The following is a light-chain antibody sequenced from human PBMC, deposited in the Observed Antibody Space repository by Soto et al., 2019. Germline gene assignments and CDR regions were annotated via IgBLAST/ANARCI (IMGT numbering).Light chain of an antibody. CDR1: SSDVGGYNY. CDR2: DVS. Sequence: QSVLTQPASVSGSPGQSITISCTGTSSDVGGYNYVSWLQQHPGKVPKLIIYDVSSRPSGVSNRFSGSKSGNTASLTISGLPAEGEADYYCTSYTSSNTHVFGGGTRSPS. CDR3: TSYTSSNTHV. J-gene: IGLJ1*01. V-gene: IGLV2-14*01.